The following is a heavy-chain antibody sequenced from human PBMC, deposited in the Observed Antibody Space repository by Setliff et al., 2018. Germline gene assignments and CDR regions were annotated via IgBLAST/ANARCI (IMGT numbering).Heavy chain of an antibody. D-gene: IGHD6-13*01. CDR1: GGSFSTYY. CDR2: INHSGST. V-gene: IGHV4-34*01. CDR3: ASEPSDSSSWPVIGY. Sequence: SETLSLTCAVYGGSFSTYYWIWIRQPPGKGLEWIGEINHSGSTNYNPSLKSRVTISVDTSKNQFSLKLSSVTAADTAVYYCASEPSDSSSWPVIGYWGQGTLVTVSS. J-gene: IGHJ4*02.